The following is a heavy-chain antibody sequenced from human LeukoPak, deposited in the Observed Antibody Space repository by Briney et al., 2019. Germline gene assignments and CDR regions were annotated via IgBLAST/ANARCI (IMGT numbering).Heavy chain of an antibody. D-gene: IGHD3-22*01. CDR2: INPNSGGT. CDR1: GYTFTGYY. CDR3: ARGISRGKYYYDSSGYITPTHLDY. V-gene: IGHV1-2*02. Sequence: ASVKVSCKASGYTFTGYYMHWVRQAPGQGLEWMGWINPNSGGTNYAQKFQGRVTMTRDTSISTAYMELSRLRSDDTAVYYCARGISRGKYYYDSSGYITPTHLDYWGQGILVTVSS. J-gene: IGHJ4*02.